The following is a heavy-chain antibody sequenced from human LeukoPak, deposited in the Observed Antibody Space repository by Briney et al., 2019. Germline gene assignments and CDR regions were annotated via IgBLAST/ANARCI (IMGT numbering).Heavy chain of an antibody. CDR2: IYYSGST. V-gene: IGHV4-31*03. D-gene: IGHD6-13*01. CDR1: GVSISSGGYY. J-gene: IGHJ4*02. CDR3: ARGVRSWLFDY. Sequence: SETLSLTCTVSGVSISSGGYYWSWIRQHPGKGLEWIGYIYYSGSTYYNPSLKSRVTISVDTSKNQFSLKLSSVTAADTAVYYCARGVRSWLFDYWGQGTLVTVSS.